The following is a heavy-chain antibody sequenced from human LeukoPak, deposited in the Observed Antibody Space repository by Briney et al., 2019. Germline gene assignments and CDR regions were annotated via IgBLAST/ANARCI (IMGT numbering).Heavy chain of an antibody. V-gene: IGHV1-69*05. CDR2: IIPIFGTA. Sequence: SVKVSCKASGGTFSSYAISWVRQAPGQGLEWMGGIIPIFGTANYAQKFQGRVTITTDESTSTAYTELSSLRSEDTAVYYCASRSVDTAMVSPSYFDYWGQGTLVTVSS. J-gene: IGHJ4*02. D-gene: IGHD5-18*01. CDR3: ASRSVDTAMVSPSYFDY. CDR1: GGTFSSYA.